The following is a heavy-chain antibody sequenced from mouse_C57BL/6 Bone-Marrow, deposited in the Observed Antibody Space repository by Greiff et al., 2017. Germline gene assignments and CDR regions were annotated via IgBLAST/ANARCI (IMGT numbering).Heavy chain of an antibody. Sequence: QVQLQQSGAELARPGASVKLSCKASGYTFTSYAISWVKQRPGQGLEWIGDIYPRGGNTYYNEKFKGKATLTADKSSSTAYMELRSLTSEDSAVYFCARAPGGYFDYWGQGTTLTVSS. CDR3: ARAPGGYFDY. J-gene: IGHJ2*01. CDR1: GYTFTSYA. CDR2: IYPRGGNT. V-gene: IGHV1-81*01.